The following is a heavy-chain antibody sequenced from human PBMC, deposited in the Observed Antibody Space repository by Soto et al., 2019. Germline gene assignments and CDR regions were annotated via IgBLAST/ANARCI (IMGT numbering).Heavy chain of an antibody. V-gene: IGHV3-9*01. D-gene: IGHD3-3*01. Sequence: PVGSLRLSCAASGFTFDDYAMHWVRQIPGKGLQWVSGISWSTSSIGYGASLRGRFLISRDNANNSLYLQMNDLRPEDTALYYCGKASSSNSWSPIDYWGQGTMVTVSS. CDR1: GFTFDDYA. J-gene: IGHJ4*02. CDR3: GKASSSNSWSPIDY. CDR2: ISWSTSSI.